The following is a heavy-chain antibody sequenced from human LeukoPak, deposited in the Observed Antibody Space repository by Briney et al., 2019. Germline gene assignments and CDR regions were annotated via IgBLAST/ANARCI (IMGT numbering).Heavy chain of an antibody. J-gene: IGHJ3*01. CDR2: IYSSGST. V-gene: IGHV4-39*07. D-gene: IGHD3-10*01. Sequence: SETLSLTCTVSGYSISSGSNYWGWIRQPPGKTLEWIGSIYSSGSTYYNSSLKSRVIILIDTSKNHFSLTLSSVTAADTAVYYCTRSDGYGLVGIWGQGTMVTVSS. CDR3: TRSDGYGLVGI. CDR1: GYSISSGSNY.